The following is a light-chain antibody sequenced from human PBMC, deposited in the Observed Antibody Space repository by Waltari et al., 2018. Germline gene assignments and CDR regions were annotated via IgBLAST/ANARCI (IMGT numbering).Light chain of an antibody. Sequence: WYQQHPCKAPQVIIHDVTTRPSGVPDRFSGSKSGNTASLTISGLQVEDEADYFCCSYAGSYSWVFGGGTKRTVL. V-gene: IGLV2-11*03. CDR3: CSYAGSYSWV. CDR2: DVT. J-gene: IGLJ3*02.